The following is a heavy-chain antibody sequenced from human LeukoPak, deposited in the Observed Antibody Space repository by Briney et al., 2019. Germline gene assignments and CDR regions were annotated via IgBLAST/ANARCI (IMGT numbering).Heavy chain of an antibody. CDR2: INTGNGNT. CDR3: LLVATLDDAFDI. D-gene: IGHD5-12*01. V-gene: IGHV1-3*04. J-gene: IGHJ3*02. Sequence: GASVKVSCKASGYTFTLYAMHWVRQAPGQSLEWMGWINTGNGNTKYSQKFQGRVAITRDTSASTAYMELSSLRSEDTAVYCALLVATLDDAFDIWGQGTMVTVSS. CDR1: GYTFTLYA.